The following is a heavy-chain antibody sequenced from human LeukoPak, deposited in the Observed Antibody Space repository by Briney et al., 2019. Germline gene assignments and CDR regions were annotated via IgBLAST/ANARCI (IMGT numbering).Heavy chain of an antibody. CDR2: ISYDGSNK. CDR3: AKTHPPPRHTYYYDSAN. V-gene: IGHV3-30*04. J-gene: IGHJ4*02. CDR1: GFTFSSYA. Sequence: GGSLRLSCAASGFTFSSYAMHWVRQAPGKGLEWVAVISYDGSNKYYADSVKGRFTISRDNSKNTLYLQMNSLRAEDTAVYYCAKTHPPPRHTYYYDSANWGQGTLVTVSS. D-gene: IGHD3-22*01.